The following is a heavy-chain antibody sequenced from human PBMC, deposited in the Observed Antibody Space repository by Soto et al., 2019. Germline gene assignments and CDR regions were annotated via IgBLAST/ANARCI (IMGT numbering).Heavy chain of an antibody. J-gene: IGHJ5*02. D-gene: IGHD6-19*01. V-gene: IGHV1-46*01. CDR1: GYTFTSYY. CDR3: AFAVAGMSSWFDP. Sequence: ASVKVSCKASGYTFTSYYMHWVRQAPGQGLEWMGIINPSGGSTSYAQKFPGRVTMTRDTSTSTVYMELSSLRSEDTAVYYCAFAVAGMSSWFDPWGQGTLVTVSS. CDR2: INPSGGST.